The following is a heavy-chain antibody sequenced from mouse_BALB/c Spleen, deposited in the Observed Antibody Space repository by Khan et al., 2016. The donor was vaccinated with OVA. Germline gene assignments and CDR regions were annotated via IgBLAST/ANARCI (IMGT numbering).Heavy chain of an antibody. CDR1: GFTFSNYG. CDR2: ISTSGSYT. D-gene: IGHD1-1*01. Sequence: EVELVESGGDLVKPGGSLKLSCAASGFTFSNYGMSWVRQTPDKRLEWVAIISTSGSYTYYPDSVKGRFTIYRDNAKNTLYLQISRLKSEDTSIYYCSRCLYCSSYDYYAMDYWGQGTSVTVSS. J-gene: IGHJ4*01. V-gene: IGHV5-6*01. CDR3: SRCLYCSSYDYYAMDY.